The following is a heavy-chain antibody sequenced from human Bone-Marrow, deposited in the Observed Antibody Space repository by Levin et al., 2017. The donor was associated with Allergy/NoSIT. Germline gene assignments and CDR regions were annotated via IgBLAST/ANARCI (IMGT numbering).Heavy chain of an antibody. CDR3: AREMTTHLRYYYGMDV. CDR2: ISSSSSTI. D-gene: IGHD4-11*01. V-gene: IGHV3-48*01. J-gene: IGHJ6*02. CDR1: GFTFSSYS. Sequence: GGSLRLSCAASGFTFSSYSMNWVRQAPGKGLEWVSYISSSSSTIYYADSVKGRFTISRDNAKNSLYLQMNSLRAEDTAVYYCAREMTTHLRYYYGMDVWGQGTTVTVSS.